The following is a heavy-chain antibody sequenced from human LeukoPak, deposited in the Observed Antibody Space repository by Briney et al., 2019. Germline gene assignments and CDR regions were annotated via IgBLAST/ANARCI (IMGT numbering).Heavy chain of an antibody. D-gene: IGHD3-10*01. CDR2: IYSGGST. V-gene: IGHV3-53*01. CDR1: GFTVSSNY. CDR3: AKDRLGLLWFGELN. J-gene: IGHJ4*02. Sequence: GGSLRLSCAASGFTVSSNYMSWVRQAPGKGLEWVSVIYSGGSTYYADSVKGRFTISRDNSKNTLYLQMNSLRAEDTAVYYCAKDRLGLLWFGELNWGQGTLVTVSS.